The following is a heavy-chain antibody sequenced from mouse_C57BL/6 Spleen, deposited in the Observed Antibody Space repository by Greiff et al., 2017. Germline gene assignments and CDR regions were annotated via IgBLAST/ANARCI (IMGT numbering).Heavy chain of an antibody. CDR3: AREGSTVVEGAWFAY. V-gene: IGHV1-59*01. CDR2: FDPSDSYT. J-gene: IGHJ3*01. D-gene: IGHD1-1*01. Sequence: VQLQQPGAELVRPGTSVKLSCKASGYTFTSYWMHWVKQRPGQGLGGIGLFDPSDSYTNYNQKFKGKATLTVDPSSSTAYMQLSSLTSEDSAVYYCAREGSTVVEGAWFAYWGQGTLVTVSA. CDR1: GYTFTSYW.